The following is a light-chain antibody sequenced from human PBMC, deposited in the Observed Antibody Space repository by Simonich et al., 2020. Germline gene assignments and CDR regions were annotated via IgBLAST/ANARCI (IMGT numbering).Light chain of an antibody. CDR1: QSISSY. CDR3: QQSYSTPYT. V-gene: IGKV1-39*01. J-gene: IGKJ2*01. Sequence: DIQMTQSPYSLSASVGKRVTITGRASQSISSYLNWYHKKPGQAPKLLFYAASSLQSGVPSRFSGSGSGTDFTLTISSLQPEDFATYYCQQSYSTPYTFGQGTKLEIK. CDR2: AAS.